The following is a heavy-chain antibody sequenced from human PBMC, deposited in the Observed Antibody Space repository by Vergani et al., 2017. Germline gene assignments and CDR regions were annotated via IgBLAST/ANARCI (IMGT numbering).Heavy chain of an antibody. CDR3: AKGKRVARAYCGGDCYSFDY. D-gene: IGHD2-21*02. CDR2: ISGSGGST. V-gene: IGHV3-23*01. J-gene: IGHJ4*02. Sequence: EVQLLESGGGLVQPGGSLRLSCAASGFTFSSYAMSWVRQAPGKGLGWVSAISGSGGSTYYADSVKGRLTITRDNSKDTLYLQMNILRAEDTAVDYCAKGKRVARAYCGGDCYSFDYWGQGTLVTVSS. CDR1: GFTFSSYA.